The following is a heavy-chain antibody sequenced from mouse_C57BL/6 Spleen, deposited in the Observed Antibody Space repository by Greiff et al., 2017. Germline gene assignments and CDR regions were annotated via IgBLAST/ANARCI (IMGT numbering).Heavy chain of an antibody. D-gene: IGHD1-1*01. CDR3: ARYPSYYYGSKDYAMDY. CDR2: IDPSDSYT. J-gene: IGHJ4*01. V-gene: IGHV1-59*01. Sequence: QVQLQQPGAELVRPGTSVKLSCKASGYTFTSYWMHWVKQRPGQGLEWIGVIDPSDSYTNYNQKFKGKATLTVDTSSSTAYMELSSLTSEDSAVYYCARYPSYYYGSKDYAMDYWGQGTLVTVSS. CDR1: GYTFTSYW.